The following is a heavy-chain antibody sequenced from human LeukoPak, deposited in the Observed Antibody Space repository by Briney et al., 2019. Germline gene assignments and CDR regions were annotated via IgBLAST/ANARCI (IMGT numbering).Heavy chain of an antibody. Sequence: GGSLRLSCAASGFTFDDYGLSWVRQAPGKGLEWVSGINWSGGSTGYADSVKGRFTISRDNAKNSLYLQMNSLRAEDTAVYYCARDMVRGVNVAFDIWGQGTMVTVSS. V-gene: IGHV3-20*04. CDR3: ARDMVRGVNVAFDI. D-gene: IGHD3-10*01. CDR1: GFTFDDYG. CDR2: INWSGGST. J-gene: IGHJ3*02.